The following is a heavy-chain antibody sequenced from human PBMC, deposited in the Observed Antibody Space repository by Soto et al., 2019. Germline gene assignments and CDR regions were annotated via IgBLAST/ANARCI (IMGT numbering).Heavy chain of an antibody. V-gene: IGHV4-34*01. Sequence: QVQLQQWGAGLLKPSETLSLTCAVYGGSVSVPNYYWSWIRQPPGKGLEWIGEMSHSGGSHFNPSLKSRTTISVDTSTNQISLKMSSVTAADTALYYCARVQRGTATTVVDAFDIWGPGTMVIVSS. CDR3: ARVQRGTATTVVDAFDI. CDR2: MSHSGGS. CDR1: GGSVSVPNYY. D-gene: IGHD1-1*01. J-gene: IGHJ3*02.